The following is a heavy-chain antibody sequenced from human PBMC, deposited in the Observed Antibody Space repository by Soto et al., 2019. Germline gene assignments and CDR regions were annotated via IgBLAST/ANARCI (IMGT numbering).Heavy chain of an antibody. CDR1: GGSISSYY. J-gene: IGHJ6*03. CDR3: ARATPYYDFWSGYDRDYYYYMDV. Sequence: PSEPLSLTCTVSGGSISSYYWSWIRQPPGKGLEWIGYIYYSGSTNYNPSLKSRVTISVDTSKNQFSLKLSSVTAADTAVYYCARATPYYDFWSGYDRDYYYYMDVWGKGTTVTVSS. D-gene: IGHD3-3*01. V-gene: IGHV4-59*01. CDR2: IYYSGST.